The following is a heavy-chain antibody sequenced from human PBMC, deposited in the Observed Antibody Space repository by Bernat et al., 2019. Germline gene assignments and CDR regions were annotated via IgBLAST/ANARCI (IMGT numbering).Heavy chain of an antibody. CDR3: ERIQYYYGSSGPRGYYFDY. J-gene: IGHJ4*02. CDR2: IDWDDDK. Sequence: QVTLRESGSALVKPTQTLTLTFTFSGFSLSTSGLCVSWIRQPPGKALEWLARIDWDDDKYYSTSLKTRLTISKDTSKNQVVLTMTNMDPVDTATYYCERIQYYYGSSGPRGYYFDYWGQGTLVTVSS. CDR1: GFSLSTSGLC. D-gene: IGHD3-22*01. V-gene: IGHV2-70*15.